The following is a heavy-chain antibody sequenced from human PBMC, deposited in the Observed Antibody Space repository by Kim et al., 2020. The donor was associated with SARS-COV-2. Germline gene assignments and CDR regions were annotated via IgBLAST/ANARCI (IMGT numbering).Heavy chain of an antibody. Sequence: GESLKISCKGSGYSFTSYWISWVRQMPGKGLEWMGRIDPSDSYTNYSPSFQGHVTISADKSISTAYLQWSSLKASDTAMYYCARHYLTVTRRYYYYGMDVWGQGTTVTVSS. CDR2: IDPSDSYT. J-gene: IGHJ6*02. D-gene: IGHD4-17*01. V-gene: IGHV5-10-1*01. CDR1: GYSFTSYW. CDR3: ARHYLTVTRRYYYYGMDV.